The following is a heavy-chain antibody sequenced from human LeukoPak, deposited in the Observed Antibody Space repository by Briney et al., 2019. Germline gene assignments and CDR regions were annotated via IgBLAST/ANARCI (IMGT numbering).Heavy chain of an antibody. CDR2: INGDGSSI. Sequence: GGSLRLSCAASGFTFSNYAMSWARHAPGKGLVWVARINGDGSSINYADSVKGRFTISRDNAKNTLYLQMNSLRVEDTAVYYCARGRGPYGWFDPWGQGTLVTVSS. D-gene: IGHD3-10*01. CDR3: ARGRGPYGWFDP. CDR1: GFTFSNYA. J-gene: IGHJ5*02. V-gene: IGHV3-74*01.